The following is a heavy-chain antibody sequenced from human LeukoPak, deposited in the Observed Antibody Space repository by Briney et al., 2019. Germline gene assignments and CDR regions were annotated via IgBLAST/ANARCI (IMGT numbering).Heavy chain of an antibody. D-gene: IGHD3-10*01. CDR2: IKQDGREI. V-gene: IGHV3-7*03. Sequence: QPGGSLRLSCAASGFTLSSYWMSWVRQAPGKGLEWVANIKQDGREIYYVDSVKGRFTISRDNSKNTLYLQMNSLRAEDTAVYYCATLRGLWFGESQPSDYWGQGTLVTVSS. CDR3: ATLRGLWFGESQPSDY. J-gene: IGHJ4*02. CDR1: GFTLSSYW.